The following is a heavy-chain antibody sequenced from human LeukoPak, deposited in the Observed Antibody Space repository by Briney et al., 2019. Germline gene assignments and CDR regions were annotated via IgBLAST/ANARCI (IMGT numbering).Heavy chain of an antibody. V-gene: IGHV3-7*01. CDR1: GFAFSSYW. J-gene: IGHJ4*02. CDR3: ARGSSGNWYRDYFDY. CDR2: IKQDGGEK. Sequence: GGSLRLSCAASGFAFSSYWMSWVRQAPGEGLEWVANIKQDGGEKYYVDSVEGRFTISRDNAKNSLYLQVNSLRAEDTAVYYCARGSSGNWYRDYFDYWGQGTLVTVSS. D-gene: IGHD6-13*01.